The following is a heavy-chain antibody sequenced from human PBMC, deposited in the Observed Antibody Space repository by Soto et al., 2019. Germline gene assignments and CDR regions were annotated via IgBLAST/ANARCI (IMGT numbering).Heavy chain of an antibody. Sequence: QVQLVQSGAEVKKPGSSVKVSCKASGGTFSSYAISWVRQAPGQGLEWMGGIIPIFGTANYAQKFQGRVTITADESTSTADMELSSLRSEDTAVYYCARGGYSSSWEDWYGMDVWGQGTTVTVSS. J-gene: IGHJ6*02. V-gene: IGHV1-69*12. CDR1: GGTFSSYA. CDR3: ARGGYSSSWEDWYGMDV. D-gene: IGHD6-13*01. CDR2: IIPIFGTA.